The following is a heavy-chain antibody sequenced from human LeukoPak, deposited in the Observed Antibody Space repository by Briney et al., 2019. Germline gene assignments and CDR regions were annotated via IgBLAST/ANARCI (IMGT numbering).Heavy chain of an antibody. CDR1: GFTFSSYE. Sequence: GGSLRLSCAAPGFTFSSYEMNWVRQAPGRGRGGVSYISSSVSTIYYADSVKGRFTISRDNAKNSLYLHMNSQRTDEKSVYHCSRDHSSTSTANYPHWGQGTLVTVSS. V-gene: IGHV3-48*03. CDR3: SRDHSSTSTANYPH. CDR2: ISSSVSTI. J-gene: IGHJ1*01. D-gene: IGHD6-13*01.